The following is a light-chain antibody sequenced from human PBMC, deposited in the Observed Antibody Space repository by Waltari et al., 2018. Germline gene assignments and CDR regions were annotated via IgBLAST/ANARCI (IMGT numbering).Light chain of an antibody. CDR2: EDS. CDR3: GTWDSSLSGAV. Sequence: VSAAPGQRVTISCSGGSSNVGKNYVSWYRQLPGTAPQLLIFEDSERPSGIPGRFSGSKSGTSATLDITGLQSGDEADYYCGTWDSSLSGAVFGGGTHLTVL. V-gene: IGLV1-51*02. CDR1: SSNVGKNY. J-gene: IGLJ7*01.